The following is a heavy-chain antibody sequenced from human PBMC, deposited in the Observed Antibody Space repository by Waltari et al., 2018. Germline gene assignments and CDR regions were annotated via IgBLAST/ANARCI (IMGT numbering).Heavy chain of an antibody. CDR2: VNTYTWKP. CDR3: AREGQQPDY. CDR1: GYTFPNYA. J-gene: IGHJ4*02. D-gene: IGHD6-13*01. V-gene: IGHV7-4-1*02. Sequence: QVQLVQSGSELKKPGASVRVSCKASGYTFPNYAMNWVRQAPGQGLEWVGWVNTYTWKPTYAQGFTGRYVFSLDTSVSTAYLHSNNLKAEDTAVYYGAREGQQPDYWGQGTLVTVSS.